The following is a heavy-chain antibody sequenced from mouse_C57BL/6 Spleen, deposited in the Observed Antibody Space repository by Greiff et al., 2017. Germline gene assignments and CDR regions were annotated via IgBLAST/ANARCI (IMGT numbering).Heavy chain of an antibody. CDR1: GFTFNTYA. V-gene: IGHV10-3*01. J-gene: IGHJ4*01. CDR2: IRSKSSNYAT. Sequence: DVMLVESGGGLVQPKGSLKLSCAASGFTFNTYAMHWVRQSPGKGLEWVARIRSKSSNYATYYADSVKDRFTISREYSQSMLYLQMNNLKAEDTAVYYCVMGCNCDDAKDYWGQRTSVTVSS. D-gene: IGHD4-1*01. CDR3: VMGCNCDDAKDY.